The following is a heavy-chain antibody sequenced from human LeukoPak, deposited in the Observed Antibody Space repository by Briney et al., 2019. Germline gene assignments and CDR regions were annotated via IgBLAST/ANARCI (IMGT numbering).Heavy chain of an antibody. Sequence: GGSLRLSCAASGFTFSSYGMHWVRQAPGQGLEWVAVIWYDGTTKYYADSVKGRFTISRDNSKNTLYLQMNSLSVEDTAVYFCSTEDVSGSFDYWGQGTPVTVSS. CDR2: IWYDGTTK. V-gene: IGHV3-33*01. J-gene: IGHJ4*02. CDR1: GFTFSSYG. CDR3: STEDVSGSFDY. D-gene: IGHD3-10*01.